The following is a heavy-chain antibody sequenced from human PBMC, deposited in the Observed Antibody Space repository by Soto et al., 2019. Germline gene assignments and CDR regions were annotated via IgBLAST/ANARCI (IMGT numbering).Heavy chain of an antibody. V-gene: IGHV3-23*01. D-gene: IGHD2-8*02. CDR2: ISGSGDST. CDR1: GFTFSSYV. J-gene: IGHJ4*02. CDR3: ARTGYWDYFHY. Sequence: EVQLLESGGGLVQPGGSLRLSCAASGFTFSSYVMSWVRQAPGKGLEWVSSISGSGDSTYYADSVKGRFTISRDNSKNTFYLQMNNLKAEDTAVYYCARTGYWDYFHYWGQGTLVTVSS.